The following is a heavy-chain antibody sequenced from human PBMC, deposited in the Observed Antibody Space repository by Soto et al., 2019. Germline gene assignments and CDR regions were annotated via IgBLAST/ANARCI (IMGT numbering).Heavy chain of an antibody. CDR1: GFTFSSYA. D-gene: IGHD3-3*01. V-gene: IGHV3-30-3*01. Sequence: QPGGSLRLSCAASGFTFSSYAMHWVRQAPGKGLEWVAVISYDGSNKYYADSVKGRFTISRDNSKNTLYLQMNSLRAEDTAVYYCARDQRVRFSEWLSPQYYYYYYGMDVWGQGTTVTVSS. J-gene: IGHJ6*02. CDR2: ISYDGSNK. CDR3: ARDQRVRFSEWLSPQYYYYYYGMDV.